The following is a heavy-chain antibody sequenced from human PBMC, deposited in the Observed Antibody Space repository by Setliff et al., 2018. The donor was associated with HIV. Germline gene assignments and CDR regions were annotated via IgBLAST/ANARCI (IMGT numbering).Heavy chain of an antibody. CDR2: IYYTGST. CDR1: GGSISSKDHY. J-gene: IGHJ3*02. Sequence: ETLSLTCTVSGGSISSKDHYWGWIRQPPGKGLEWIGNIYYTGSTYYNPSLKSRVTVSVDTSKNQFSLKLTSVTVADTAVFYCARAGIKEDAFDIWGQGTMVTVSS. D-gene: IGHD3-10*01. CDR3: ARAGIKEDAFDI. V-gene: IGHV4-39*02.